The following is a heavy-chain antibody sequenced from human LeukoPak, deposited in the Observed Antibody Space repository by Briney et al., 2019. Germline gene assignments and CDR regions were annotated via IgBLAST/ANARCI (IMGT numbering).Heavy chain of an antibody. CDR2: IKQDGSEK. CDR1: GFTFSSYW. V-gene: IGHV3-7*01. CDR3: ARDMGEMATIFDI. Sequence: GGSLRLSCAASGFTFSSYWMSWVRQAPGKGLEWVANIKQDGSEKYYVDSVKGRFTISRDNAKNSLYLQMNSLRVEDTALYYCARDMGEMATIFDIWGQGTMVTVS. D-gene: IGHD5-24*01. J-gene: IGHJ3*02.